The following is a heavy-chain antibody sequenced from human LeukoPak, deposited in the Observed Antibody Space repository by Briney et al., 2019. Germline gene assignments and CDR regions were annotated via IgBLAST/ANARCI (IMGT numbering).Heavy chain of an antibody. Sequence: SETLSLTCTVSGGSISSGDYYWSWIRHPPGKGLEWIGYIYYSGSTYYNPSLKSRVTISVDTSKNQFSLKLSSVTAADTAVYYCARVGTTVTHFDYWGQGTLVTVSS. CDR3: ARVGTTVTHFDY. CDR1: GGSISSGDYY. V-gene: IGHV4-30-4*01. CDR2: IYYSGST. J-gene: IGHJ4*02. D-gene: IGHD4-17*01.